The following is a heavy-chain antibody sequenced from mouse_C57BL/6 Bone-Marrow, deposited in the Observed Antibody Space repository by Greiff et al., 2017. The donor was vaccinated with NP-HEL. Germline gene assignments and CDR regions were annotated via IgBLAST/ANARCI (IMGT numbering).Heavy chain of an antibody. Sequence: VQLQQSGAELVRPGASVKLSCKASGYTFTDYYINWVKQRPGQGLEWIARIYPGSGNTYYNEKFKGKATLTAEKSSSTAYMQLSSLTSEDSAVYFCARTVGITTVVENYFDYWGQGTTLTVSS. V-gene: IGHV1-76*01. CDR1: GYTFTDYY. CDR2: IYPGSGNT. D-gene: IGHD1-1*01. J-gene: IGHJ2*01. CDR3: ARTVGITTVVENYFDY.